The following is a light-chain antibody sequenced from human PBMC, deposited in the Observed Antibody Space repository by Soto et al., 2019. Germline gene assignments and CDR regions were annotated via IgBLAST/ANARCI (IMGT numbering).Light chain of an antibody. V-gene: IGKV3-15*01. CDR3: QQYNEWPET. CDR1: HSVRSF. J-gene: IGKJ1*01. CDR2: GAS. Sequence: EIVLTQSPSTLSVSPGERATVSCRASHSVRSFLAWYQQKPGQAPRLLIHGASTRATGIPGRFSGSGSGTEFTLIISSLQSEDFAVYYCQQYNEWPETFGHGTKVDI.